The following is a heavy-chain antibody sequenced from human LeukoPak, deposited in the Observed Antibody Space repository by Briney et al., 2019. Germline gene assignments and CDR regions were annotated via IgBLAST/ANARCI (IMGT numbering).Heavy chain of an antibody. V-gene: IGHV3-30-3*01. CDR1: GFTFGDYA. J-gene: IGHJ4*02. CDR2: ISYDGTNK. CDR3: ASSTLAAAVPFDY. Sequence: GGSLRFSCTASGFTFGDYAMSWVRQAPGKGLEWVAVISYDGTNKYYADSVKGRFTISRDNSKNTLYLQMNSLRPEDTAVYYCASSTLAAAVPFDYWGQGTLVTVSS. D-gene: IGHD6-13*01.